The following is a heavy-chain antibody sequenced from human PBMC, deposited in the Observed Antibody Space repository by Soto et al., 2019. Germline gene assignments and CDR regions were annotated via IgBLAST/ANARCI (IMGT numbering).Heavy chain of an antibody. CDR2: IYPGDSDT. D-gene: IGHD2-21*02. CDR1: GYSFTSYW. V-gene: IGHV5-51*01. CDR3: ASRLYCGGDCYSEVSHYYGMDV. J-gene: IGHJ6*02. Sequence: GESLKISCKGSGYSFTSYWIGWVRQMPGKGLEWMGIIYPGDSDTRYSPSFQGQVTISADKSISTAYLQWSSLKASDTAMYYCASRLYCGGDCYSEVSHYYGMDVWGQGTTVTVSS.